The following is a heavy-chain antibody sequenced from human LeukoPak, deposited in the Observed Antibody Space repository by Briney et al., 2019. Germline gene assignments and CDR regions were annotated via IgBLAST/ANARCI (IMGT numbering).Heavy chain of an antibody. CDR1: GGSISGYY. D-gene: IGHD2-21*01. CDR3: ARGESYCGGDCYHY. Sequence: SETLSLTCTVSGGSISGYYWSWIRQPPGKGLEWVGYIHYSGNTNYNPSLKSRVTISVDTSKNQSSLRLTSVTAADTAVYYCARGESYCGGDCYHYWGQGTLVTVSS. V-gene: IGHV4-59*01. CDR2: IHYSGNT. J-gene: IGHJ4*02.